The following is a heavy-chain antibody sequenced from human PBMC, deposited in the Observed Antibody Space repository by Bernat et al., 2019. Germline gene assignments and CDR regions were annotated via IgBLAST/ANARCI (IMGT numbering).Heavy chain of an antibody. CDR1: GGSISSGSYY. V-gene: IGHV4-61*02. D-gene: IGHD3-22*01. CDR2: IYTSGST. CDR3: ERDRAMYYYDSSGYSNDAFDI. Sequence: QVQLQESGPGLVKPSQTLSLTCTVSGGSISSGSYYWSWIRQPAGKGLEWIGRIYTSGSTNYNPSLKSRVTISLDTSKNQLYMKLSYVTAADTAVYYCERDRAMYYYDSSGYSNDAFDIWGQGTMVTVPS. J-gene: IGHJ3*02.